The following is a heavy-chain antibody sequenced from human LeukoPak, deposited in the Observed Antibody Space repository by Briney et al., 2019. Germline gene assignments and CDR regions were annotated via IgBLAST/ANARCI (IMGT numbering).Heavy chain of an antibody. CDR2: INIDGSDA. D-gene: IGHD4-17*01. J-gene: IGHJ4*02. CDR1: GFSFSSYY. V-gene: IGHV3-74*01. CDR3: ARGGTTVTSAPFDY. Sequence: GGSLRLSCAASGFSFSSYYIHWVRQVPGKGLLWVSRINIDGSDADYADSVEGRFTVSRDNSKNTLYLQMNSLRAEDTDVYYCARGGTTVTSAPFDYWGQGTLVTVSS.